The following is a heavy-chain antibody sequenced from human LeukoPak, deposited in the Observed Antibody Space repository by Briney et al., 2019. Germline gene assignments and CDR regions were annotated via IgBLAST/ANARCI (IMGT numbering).Heavy chain of an antibody. CDR3: ARDVEVAGIRDS. CDR1: EFPLRNYW. CDR2: INQYASEK. D-gene: IGHD6-19*01. J-gene: IGHJ4*02. Sequence: GGSLRLSCTTFEFPLRNYWMSWVRQAPGKGLERVASINQYASEKYYLDSVKGRFIISRDDTDNSLYLQMNNLRADDTALYYCARDVEVAGIRDSWGQGTVVTVSS. V-gene: IGHV3-7*01.